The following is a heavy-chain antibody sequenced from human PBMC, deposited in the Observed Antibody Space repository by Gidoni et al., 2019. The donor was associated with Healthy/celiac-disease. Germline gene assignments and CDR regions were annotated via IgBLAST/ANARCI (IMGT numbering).Heavy chain of an antibody. CDR1: GFTFSRYS. Sequence: EVQLVESGGGLVKPGGSLRLPFAASGFTFSRYSMNWVRQAPGKGLEWVSSISSSSSYIYYADSVKGRFTISRDNAKNSLYLQMNSLRAEDTAVYYCARDIASDYWGQGTLVTVSS. D-gene: IGHD6-13*01. J-gene: IGHJ4*02. V-gene: IGHV3-21*01. CDR2: ISSSSSYI. CDR3: ARDIASDY.